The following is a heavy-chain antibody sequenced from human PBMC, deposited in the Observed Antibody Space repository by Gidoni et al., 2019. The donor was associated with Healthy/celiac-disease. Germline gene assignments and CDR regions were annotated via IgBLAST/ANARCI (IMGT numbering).Heavy chain of an antibody. CDR3: ARDRGGSGYDWYSGYFDY. D-gene: IGHD5-12*01. CDR1: GFTFSSYG. Sequence: QVQLVESGGGVVQPGRSLRLSWVVSGFTFSSYGMHWVRQASGKGREWVAVIWYDGSNKYYADSVKGRFTISRDNSKNTLYLQMNSLRVEDTAVYYCARDRGGSGYDWYSGYFDYWGQGTRVTVSS. V-gene: IGHV3-33*01. J-gene: IGHJ4*02. CDR2: IWYDGSNK.